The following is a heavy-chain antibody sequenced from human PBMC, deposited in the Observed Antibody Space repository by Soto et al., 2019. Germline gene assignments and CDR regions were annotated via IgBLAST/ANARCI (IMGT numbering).Heavy chain of an antibody. CDR3: AREDPRGNYFDY. CDR2: ISYDGSNK. J-gene: IGHJ4*02. V-gene: IGHV3-30-3*01. D-gene: IGHD6-13*01. CDR1: GFTFSSYA. Sequence: QVQLVESGGGVVQPGRSLRLSCATSGFTFSSYAMHWVRQAPGKGLEWVAVISYDGSNKYYADSVKGRFTISRDNSKNTLYLQMNSLRAEDTAVYYCAREDPRGNYFDYWGQGTLVTVSS.